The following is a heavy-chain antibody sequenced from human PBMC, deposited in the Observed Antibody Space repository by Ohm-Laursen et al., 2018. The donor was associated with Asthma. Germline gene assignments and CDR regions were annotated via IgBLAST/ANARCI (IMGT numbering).Heavy chain of an antibody. CDR2: IYWDDDK. Sequence: PTQTLTLTCTFSGFSLSTSGVGVGWIRQPPGKALEWLALIYWDDDKRYSPSLKSRLTITKDTSKNRVVLTMTNMDPVDTATYFCAHRGTYYGDFRWRYYFDYWGQGTLVTVSS. V-gene: IGHV2-5*02. J-gene: IGHJ4*02. D-gene: IGHD4-17*01. CDR3: AHRGTYYGDFRWRYYFDY. CDR1: GFSLSTSGVG.